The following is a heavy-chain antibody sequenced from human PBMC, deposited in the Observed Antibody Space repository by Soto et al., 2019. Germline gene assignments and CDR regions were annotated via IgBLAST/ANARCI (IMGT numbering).Heavy chain of an antibody. CDR3: ARHPGGGYCSSTSCHRRYYYYMDV. CDR1: GCSFTSYW. J-gene: IGHJ6*03. Sequence: PRESLKISCKGSGCSFTSYWIGWVRQMPGKGLEWMGIIYPGDSDTRYSPSFQGQVTISADKSISTAYLQWSSLKASDTAMYYCARHPGGGYCSSTSCHRRYYYYMDVWGKGT. V-gene: IGHV5-51*01. D-gene: IGHD2-2*01. CDR2: IYPGDSDT.